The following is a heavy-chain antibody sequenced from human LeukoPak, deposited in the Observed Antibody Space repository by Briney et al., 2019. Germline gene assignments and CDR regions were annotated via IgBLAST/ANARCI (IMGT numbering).Heavy chain of an antibody. Sequence: SETLSLTCAVSGYSISSGYYWGWIRQPPGKGPEWIGSSYHSGSTYYNPSLESRVNISVDTSKNQFSLQLSSLPAAATAVYYCARSMPHWVVPAEAWGQGTLVTVSS. CDR2: SYHSGST. V-gene: IGHV4-38-2*01. D-gene: IGHD2-2*01. J-gene: IGHJ5*02. CDR3: ARSMPHWVVPAEA. CDR1: GYSISSGYY.